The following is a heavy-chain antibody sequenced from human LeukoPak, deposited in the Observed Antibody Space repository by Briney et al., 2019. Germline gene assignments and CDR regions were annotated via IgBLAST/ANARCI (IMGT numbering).Heavy chain of an antibody. V-gene: IGHV4-34*01. CDR1: GGSFSGYY. CDR3: ARGRQYYYDSSGYPGNDAFDI. J-gene: IGHJ3*02. D-gene: IGHD3-22*01. CDR2: INHSGST. Sequence: SETLSLTCAVSGGSFSGYYWSWIRQTPGKGLEWLGEINHSGSTNYNPSLKRQVTISVDTVKNQFSLKMISVTASDRAVYYCARGRQYYYDSSGYPGNDAFDIWGKGTMVTVSS.